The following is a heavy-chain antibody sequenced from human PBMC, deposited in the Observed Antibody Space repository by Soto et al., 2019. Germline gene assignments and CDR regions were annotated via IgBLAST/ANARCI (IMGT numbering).Heavy chain of an antibody. V-gene: IGHV3-23*01. Sequence: GGSLRLSCAASGFTFSSYAMSWVRQAPGKGLEWVSAISGSGGTTYYADSVKGRFTISRDNAKNPLYLQMNSLRDEDTAAYYCARGNIAARPVFDLWGQGTLVTVSS. D-gene: IGHD6-6*01. CDR2: ISGSGGTT. J-gene: IGHJ5*02. CDR3: ARGNIAARPVFDL. CDR1: GFTFSSYA.